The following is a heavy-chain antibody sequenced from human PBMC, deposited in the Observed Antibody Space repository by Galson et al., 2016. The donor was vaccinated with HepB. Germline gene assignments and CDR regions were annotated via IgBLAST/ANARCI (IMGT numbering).Heavy chain of an antibody. J-gene: IGHJ3*01. D-gene: IGHD2-21*02. CDR3: VKDRCSGDSCYLRRFHFDP. CDR2: IGHAGVYI. CDR1: GFYFNNYN. V-gene: IGHV3-21*05. Sequence: SLRLSCAGSGFYFNNYNMNWVRQAPGKGLEWVANIGHAGVYIYYVDSVKGRFTISRDNARNSLYLQMNGLTAEDSALYYCVKDRCSGDSCYLRRFHFDPWGPGTKVTVSS.